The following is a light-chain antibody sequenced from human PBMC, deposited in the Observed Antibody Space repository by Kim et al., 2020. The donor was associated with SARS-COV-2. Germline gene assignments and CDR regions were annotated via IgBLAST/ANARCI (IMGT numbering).Light chain of an antibody. V-gene: IGLV2-11*01. CDR1: SSDVGTYNF. J-gene: IGLJ2*01. CDR2: DVT. CDR3: CSYAGMNTVI. Sequence: QSALTQPRSVSGSPGQSVTISCTGTSSDVGTYNFVSWYQQHPGKAPKLMIYDVTKRPSGVPDRFSGSKSGNTASLTISGLQAEDEADYYCCSYAGMNTVIIGGGTQLTVL.